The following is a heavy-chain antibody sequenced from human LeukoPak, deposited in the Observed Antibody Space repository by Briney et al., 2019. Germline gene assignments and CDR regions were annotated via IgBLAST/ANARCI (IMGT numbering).Heavy chain of an antibody. CDR1: GFTFSSYG. CDR2: ISGSGGTT. V-gene: IGHV3-23*01. Sequence: GGSLRLSCAASGFTFSSYGMSWVRQATGKRLEWVSSISGSGGTTYYADSVKGRFTISRDNAKNSLYLQMNSLRAEDTAVYYCARERLQIGGFDYWGPGTLVTVSS. D-gene: IGHD3-16*01. J-gene: IGHJ4*02. CDR3: ARERLQIGGFDY.